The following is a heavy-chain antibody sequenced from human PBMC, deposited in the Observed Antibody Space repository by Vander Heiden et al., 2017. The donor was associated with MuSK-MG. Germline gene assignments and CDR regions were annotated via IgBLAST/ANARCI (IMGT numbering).Heavy chain of an antibody. J-gene: IGHJ4*02. D-gene: IGHD1-20*01. V-gene: IGHV3-30-3*01. CDR3: ARDPYNWNGNYFDY. CDR2: ISYDGSNK. CDR1: GFPFSSYA. Sequence: QVQLVESGGGVVQPGRSLRLSCAASGFPFSSYAMHWVRQAPGKGLEWVAVISYDGSNKYYADSVKGRFTISRDNSKNTLYLQMNSLRAEDTAVYYCARDPYNWNGNYFDYWGQGTLVTVSS.